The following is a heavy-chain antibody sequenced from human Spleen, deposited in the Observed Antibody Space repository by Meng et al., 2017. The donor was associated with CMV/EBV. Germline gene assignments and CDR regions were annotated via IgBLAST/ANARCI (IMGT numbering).Heavy chain of an antibody. V-gene: IGHV1-3*01. J-gene: IGHJ4*02. CDR2: INAGNGDT. CDR1: RYTFTDYS. CDR3: ARDGWQQTFYFDY. D-gene: IGHD6-13*01. Sequence: CQTSRYTFTDYSMHWVRPAPGQSLEWMGWINAGNGDTRYSQKFQGRVTITWDTSASTVYMELNSLTSEDTAVYYCARDGWQQTFYFDYWGQGALVTVSS.